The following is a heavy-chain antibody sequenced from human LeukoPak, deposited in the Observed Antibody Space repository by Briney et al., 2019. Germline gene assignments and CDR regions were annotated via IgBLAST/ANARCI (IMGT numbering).Heavy chain of an antibody. V-gene: IGHV4-34*01. D-gene: IGHD1-1*01. CDR1: GASFSDYY. Sequence: PSETLSLTCAVYGASFSDYYWSWIRQPPGKGLEWIGEIDHSGSTKCNPSLKGRVTISLDTSKNQFSLDLTSVTAADTAVYYCATASQLSSYNWFDPWGQGTLVTVSS. CDR2: IDHSGST. CDR3: ATASQLSSYNWFDP. J-gene: IGHJ5*02.